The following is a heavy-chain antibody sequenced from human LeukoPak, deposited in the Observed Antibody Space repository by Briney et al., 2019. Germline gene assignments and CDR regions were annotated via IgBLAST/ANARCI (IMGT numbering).Heavy chain of an antibody. CDR3: ARGDSEYSSSSSYSY. J-gene: IGHJ4*02. CDR1: GGTFSRYA. Sequence: SVKVSCKASGGTFSRYAISWVRQAPGHGLEWMGGITPMFCTANYAQKFPGRVTITAHESSRTAYMELSSLRSEDTAVYYRARGDSEYSSSSSYSYWGQGTLVTVSS. D-gene: IGHD6-6*01. CDR2: ITPMFCTA. V-gene: IGHV1-69*13.